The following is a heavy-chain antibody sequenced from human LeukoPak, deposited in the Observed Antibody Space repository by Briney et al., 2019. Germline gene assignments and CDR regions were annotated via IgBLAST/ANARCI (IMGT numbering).Heavy chain of an antibody. D-gene: IGHD2-2*01. Sequence: GGSLRLSCAASGFTFSSYSMNWVRQAPGKGLEWVSSISSSSSYIYYADSVEGRFTISRDNAKNSLYLQMNSLRAEDTAVYYCARGHIVVVPAAPFDYWGQGTLVTVSS. CDR1: GFTFSSYS. J-gene: IGHJ4*02. V-gene: IGHV3-21*01. CDR3: ARGHIVVVPAAPFDY. CDR2: ISSSSSYI.